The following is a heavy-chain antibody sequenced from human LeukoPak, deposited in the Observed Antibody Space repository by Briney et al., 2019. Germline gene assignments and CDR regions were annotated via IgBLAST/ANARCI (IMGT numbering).Heavy chain of an antibody. D-gene: IGHD1-26*01. CDR1: GFTVSDNY. CDR2: IYSGGST. J-gene: IGHJ3*02. CDR3: AKARVGWTNYAFDI. Sequence: GGSLRLSCAASGFTVSDNYVSWVRQAPGKGLEWVSVIYSGGSTYYADSVRGRFTIPRDSSKNSLHLQMNSLRAEDTAVYYCAKARVGWTNYAFDIWGQGTMVTVSS. V-gene: IGHV3-53*01.